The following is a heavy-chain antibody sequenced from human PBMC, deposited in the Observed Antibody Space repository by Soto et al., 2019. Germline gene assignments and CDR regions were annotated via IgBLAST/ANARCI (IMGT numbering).Heavy chain of an antibody. CDR1: GGSFSTLG. V-gene: IGHV1-69*06. CDR2: IIPPFGKA. J-gene: IGHJ4*02. CDR3: ATAHNSGWYFFDY. Sequence: SVKVSCKASGGSFSTLGINWVRQAPGQGLEWMGGIIPPFGKARYAETSQARATITADTSTGTPYMEVSSLRSDDTAVFYCATAHNSGWYFFDYWGPGTLVTVSS. D-gene: IGHD6-19*01.